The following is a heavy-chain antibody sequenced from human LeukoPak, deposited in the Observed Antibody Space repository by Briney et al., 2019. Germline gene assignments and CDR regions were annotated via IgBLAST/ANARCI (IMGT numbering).Heavy chain of an antibody. CDR3: ARTSGSSTGVAFDI. D-gene: IGHD1-26*01. CDR1: GGSISSGGYY. Sequence: SETLSLTCTVSGGSISSGGYYWSWIRQHPGKGLEWIGYIYYSGSTYYNPSLKSRVTISVDTSKNQFSLKLSSVTAADTAVYYCARTSGSSTGVAFDIWGQGTMVTVSS. CDR2: IYYSGST. J-gene: IGHJ3*02. V-gene: IGHV4-31*03.